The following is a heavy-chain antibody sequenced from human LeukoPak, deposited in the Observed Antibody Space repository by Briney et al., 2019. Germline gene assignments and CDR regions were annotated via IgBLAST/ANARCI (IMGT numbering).Heavy chain of an antibody. CDR1: GFTVSSNY. CDR2: IYRGGST. D-gene: IGHD5-24*01. CDR3: ARDGDGYNPRFDY. J-gene: IGHJ4*02. Sequence: GGSLRLSCAASGFTVSSNYMSWVRQAPGKGLERVSVIYRGGSTYYADSVKGRFTISRDNSKNTLYLQMNSLRAEDTAVYHCARDGDGYNPRFDYWGQGTLVTVSS. V-gene: IGHV3-66*02.